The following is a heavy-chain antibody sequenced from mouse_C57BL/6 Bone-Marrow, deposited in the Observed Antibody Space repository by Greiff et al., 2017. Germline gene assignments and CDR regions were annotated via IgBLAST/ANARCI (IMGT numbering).Heavy chain of an antibody. Sequence: QVQLKQSGPELVKPGASVKLSCKASGYTFTSYDINWVKQRPGQGLEWIGWIYPRDGSTKYNEKFKGKATLTVDTSSSTAYMELHSLTSEDSAVYVCARAGSKCPYDMDYWGQGTSVTVSS. CDR2: IYPRDGST. V-gene: IGHV1-85*01. CDR3: ARAGSKCPYDMDY. CDR1: GYTFTSYD. D-gene: IGHD1-1*01. J-gene: IGHJ4*01.